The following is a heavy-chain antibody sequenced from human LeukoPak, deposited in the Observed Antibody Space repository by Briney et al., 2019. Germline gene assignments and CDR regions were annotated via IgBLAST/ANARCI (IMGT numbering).Heavy chain of an antibody. CDR1: GFTFSSSA. Sequence: GGSLRLSCSATGFTFSSSAMYWVRQAPGKGLEYVSAFSSDGSSTFYADSVKGRFTISRDNSKNMLYLQMSSLRADDTAVYYCVKTLKYYGSGRGLFDSWGQGILVTVSS. D-gene: IGHD3-10*01. CDR2: FSSDGSST. V-gene: IGHV3-64D*06. J-gene: IGHJ4*02. CDR3: VKTLKYYGSGRGLFDS.